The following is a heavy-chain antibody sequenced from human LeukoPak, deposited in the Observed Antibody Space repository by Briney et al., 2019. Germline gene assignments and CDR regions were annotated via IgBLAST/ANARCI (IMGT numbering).Heavy chain of an antibody. V-gene: IGHV7-4-1*02. CDR1: GYTFTSYA. CDR3: ARASSGWVHNWFDP. CDR2: INTNSGNP. Sequence: ASVKVSCKASGYTFTSYAMNWVRQAPGQGLEWMGWINTNSGNPTYAQGFTGRFVFSLDTSVSTAYLQISSLKAEDTAVYYCARASSGWVHNWFDPWGQGTLATVSS. J-gene: IGHJ5*02. D-gene: IGHD6-19*01.